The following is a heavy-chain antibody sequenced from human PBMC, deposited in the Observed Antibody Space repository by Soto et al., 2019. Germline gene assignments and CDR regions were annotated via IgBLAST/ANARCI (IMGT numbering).Heavy chain of an antibody. J-gene: IGHJ6*02. Sequence: QVQLVQSGAEVKKPGASVKVSCKASGYTFTSYGISWVRQAPGQGLEWMGWISAYNGNTNYAQKLQGRVTITTDTSTSTANIELRSLRSDDTAVYYCAAVRLGLQQWLGDDYYCYYGMDVWGQGTTVTVSS. D-gene: IGHD6-19*01. CDR1: GYTFTSYG. CDR3: AAVRLGLQQWLGDDYYCYYGMDV. V-gene: IGHV1-18*01. CDR2: ISAYNGNT.